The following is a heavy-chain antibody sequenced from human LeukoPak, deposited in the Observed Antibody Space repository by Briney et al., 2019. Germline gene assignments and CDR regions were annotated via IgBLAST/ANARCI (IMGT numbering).Heavy chain of an antibody. Sequence: SETLSLTCTVSGGSISSYYWSWIRQPPGKGLEWIGSIYYSGNTYYNSSLKSRVAISVDTSKNQFSLKVRSVTAADTAVYYCARHPLGYSGKEFDYWGQGTLVTVSS. D-gene: IGHD1-26*01. J-gene: IGHJ4*02. CDR2: IYYSGNT. CDR3: ARHPLGYSGKEFDY. CDR1: GGSISSYY. V-gene: IGHV4-59*05.